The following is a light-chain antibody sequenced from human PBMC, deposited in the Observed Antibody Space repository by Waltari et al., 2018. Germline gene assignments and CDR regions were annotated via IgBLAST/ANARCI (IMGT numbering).Light chain of an antibody. Sequence: QSVLTQPPSVSAAPGQTVTISCSGSSSNIGNYFVSWYHQLPGATPKLRIYDNYKLPSGIPDRFSAAKSGTSATLDITGRQIGDEADYYCATWDNSLTAVVFGGGTKLTVL. V-gene: IGLV1-51*01. CDR1: SSNIGNYF. J-gene: IGLJ2*01. CDR2: DNY. CDR3: ATWDNSLTAVV.